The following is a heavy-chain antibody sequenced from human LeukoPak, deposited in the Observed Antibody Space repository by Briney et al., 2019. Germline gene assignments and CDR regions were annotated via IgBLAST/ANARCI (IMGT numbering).Heavy chain of an antibody. CDR3: ARDGIEAIDS. CDR1: GASISSGGNF. Sequence: SETLSLTCTVPGASISSGGNFWTWIRQPAGKGLEWIGRIYTSGSTNYNPSLKSRVTISADTSKKQFYLKLNSVTAADTAVYYCARDGIEAIDSWGQGTLVIVS. D-gene: IGHD1-26*01. CDR2: IYTSGST. J-gene: IGHJ4*02. V-gene: IGHV4-61*02.